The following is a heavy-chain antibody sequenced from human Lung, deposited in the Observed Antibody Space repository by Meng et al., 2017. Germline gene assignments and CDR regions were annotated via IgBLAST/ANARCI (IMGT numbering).Heavy chain of an antibody. V-gene: IGHV1-18*01. D-gene: IGHD2-2*01. CDR1: GYSFTNYG. J-gene: IGHJ4*02. Sequence: QVHLVQSGPEVMKPGASVKASCQASGYSFTNYGINWVRQAPGKGLEWMGWTSTYNSNRNYAQSLQGRVTMTTDTSTTTAYMELRSLTFDDTAVYYCARGRHCSSTTCYLSDSWGQGTLVTVSS. CDR2: TSTYNSNR. CDR3: ARGRHCSSTTCYLSDS.